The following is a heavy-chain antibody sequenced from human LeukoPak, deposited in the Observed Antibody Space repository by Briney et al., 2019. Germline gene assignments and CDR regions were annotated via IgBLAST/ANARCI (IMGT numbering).Heavy chain of an antibody. CDR2: IYYSGST. V-gene: IGHV4-39*01. CDR3: ARLWGEEFGHWYFDL. J-gene: IGHJ2*01. D-gene: IGHD3-10*01. CDR1: GGSISSSSYY. Sequence: SETLSLTCTVSGGSISSSSYYWGWIRQPPGKGLEWIGSIYYSGSTYYNPSLKSRVTISVDTSKNQFSLKLSSVTAADTAVYYCARLWGEEFGHWYFDLWGRGTLVTVSS.